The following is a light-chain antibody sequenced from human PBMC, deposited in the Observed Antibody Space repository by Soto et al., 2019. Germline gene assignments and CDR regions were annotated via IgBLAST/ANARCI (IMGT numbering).Light chain of an antibody. Sequence: QSVLTQPPSVSGAPGQTVTISCTGSSSNLGAGYDVHWYRQLPGTAPKLVIFGNSKRPSGIPDRFSGSKSASSASLAITGLQAEDEADYYCQSYDSSLTGFYIFGTGTKVTVL. J-gene: IGLJ1*01. CDR3: QSYDSSLTGFYI. CDR1: SSNLGAGYD. V-gene: IGLV1-40*01. CDR2: GNS.